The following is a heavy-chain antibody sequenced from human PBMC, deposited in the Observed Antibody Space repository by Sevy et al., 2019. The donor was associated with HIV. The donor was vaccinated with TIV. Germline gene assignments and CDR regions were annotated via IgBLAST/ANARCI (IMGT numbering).Heavy chain of an antibody. CDR3: AVRASTAKTYYFDY. CDR2: IIPIFGTA. D-gene: IGHD2-21*02. CDR1: GGTFSSYA. Sequence: AAVKVSCKASGGTFSSYAISWVRQAPGQGLEWMGGIIPIFGTANYAQKFQGRVTITADESTSTAYMELSSLRSEDTAVYYCAVRASTAKTYYFDYWGQGTLVTVSS. V-gene: IGHV1-69*13. J-gene: IGHJ4*02.